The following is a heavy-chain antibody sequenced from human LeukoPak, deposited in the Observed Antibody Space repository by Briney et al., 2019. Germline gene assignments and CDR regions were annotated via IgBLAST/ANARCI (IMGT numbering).Heavy chain of an antibody. CDR1: GYTFTSYA. Sequence: ASVKVSCKASGYTFTSYAMHWVRQAPGQRLEWMGWINAGNGNTKYSQKFQGRVTITRDTSASTAYMELSSLRSEDTAAYYCAREYCSGGSCFESRLDYWGQGTLVTVSS. V-gene: IGHV1-3*01. CDR3: AREYCSGGSCFESRLDY. CDR2: INAGNGNT. J-gene: IGHJ4*02. D-gene: IGHD2-15*01.